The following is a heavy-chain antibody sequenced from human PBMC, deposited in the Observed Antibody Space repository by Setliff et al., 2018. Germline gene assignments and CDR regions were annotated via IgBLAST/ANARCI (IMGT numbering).Heavy chain of an antibody. Sequence: WASVKVSCKASGYTFISYGISWVRQAPGQGLEWMGWISAYNGNTNYAQKFQRRVTMTTDTSTSTAYMELRSLRSDDTAVYYCARGYPELSCSGGSCPFFDYWGQGNLVTVSS. CDR2: ISAYNGNT. J-gene: IGHJ4*02. CDR3: ARGYPELSCSGGSCPFFDY. CDR1: GYTFISYG. V-gene: IGHV1-18*01. D-gene: IGHD2-15*01.